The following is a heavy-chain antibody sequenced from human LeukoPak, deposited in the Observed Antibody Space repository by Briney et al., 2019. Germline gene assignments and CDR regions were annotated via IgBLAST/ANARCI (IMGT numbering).Heavy chain of an antibody. J-gene: IGHJ4*02. D-gene: IGHD6-6*01. CDR2: IKHDGSEK. CDR3: ARARETLPAKYFDH. Sequence: PGGSLRLSCAASGFTFSNYWMSWVRQAPGKGLEWVANIKHDGSEKYYVDSVKGRFTISRDNAKNSLYLQMGSLRAEDTTVYYCARARETLPAKYFDHWGQGTRVTVSS. CDR1: GFTFSNYW. V-gene: IGHV3-7*01.